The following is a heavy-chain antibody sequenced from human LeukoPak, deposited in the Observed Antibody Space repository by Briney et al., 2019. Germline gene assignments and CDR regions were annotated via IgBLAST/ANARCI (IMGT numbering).Heavy chain of an antibody. CDR3: ARVHYDILTGYSHYGMDV. CDR1: GGSISSGDYY. Sequence: PSETLSLTCTVSGGSISSGDYYWSWIRQPPGKGLVWIGYIYYSGSTYYNPSLKSRVTISVDTSKNQFSLKLSSVTAADTAVYYCARVHYDILTGYSHYGMDVWGQGTTVTVSS. J-gene: IGHJ6*02. CDR2: IYYSGST. D-gene: IGHD3-9*01. V-gene: IGHV4-30-4*01.